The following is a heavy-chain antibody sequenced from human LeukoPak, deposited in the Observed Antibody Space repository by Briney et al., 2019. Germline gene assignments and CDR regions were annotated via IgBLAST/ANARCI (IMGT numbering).Heavy chain of an antibody. CDR3: ARAFNWNYNWFDP. CDR1: GGSISSSSYY. CDR2: IYYSGST. V-gene: IGHV4-39*07. Sequence: SENLSLTCTVSGGSISSSSYYWGWIRQPPGKGLEWIGSIYYSGSTYHNPSLKSRVTISVDTSKNQFSLKLSSVAAADTAVYYCARAFNWNYNWFDPWGQGTLVTVSS. D-gene: IGHD1-7*01. J-gene: IGHJ5*02.